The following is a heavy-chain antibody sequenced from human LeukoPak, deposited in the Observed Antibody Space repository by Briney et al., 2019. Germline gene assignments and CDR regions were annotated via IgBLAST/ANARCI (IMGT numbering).Heavy chain of an antibody. Sequence: GGALQSPSCGPGGRSTSYWTGRGRRLPAEGREERGIIYPDDSDTRYSPSIQGQVTISADKSINTSYLQWSSLKASDTAMYYCARQNWNYYGLESWGQGTLVTVSS. V-gene: IGHV5-51*01. J-gene: IGHJ4*02. CDR2: IYPDDSDT. CDR1: GGRSTSYW. D-gene: IGHD1-7*01. CDR3: ARQNWNYYGLES.